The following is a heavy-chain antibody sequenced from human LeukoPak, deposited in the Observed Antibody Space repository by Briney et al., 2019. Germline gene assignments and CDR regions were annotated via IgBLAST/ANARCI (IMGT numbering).Heavy chain of an antibody. CDR3: ARGTPTVESWFDP. J-gene: IGHJ5*02. V-gene: IGHV3-66*02. Sequence: GGSLRLSCAASGFTLSINYMSWVRQAPGQGLEWVSAIYSGGSTYYADSVKGRFNISRDNSKNTLYLQMNSLRAEDTAVYYCARGTPTVESWFDPWGQGTLVTVSS. CDR2: IYSGGST. D-gene: IGHD4-17*01. CDR1: GFTLSINY.